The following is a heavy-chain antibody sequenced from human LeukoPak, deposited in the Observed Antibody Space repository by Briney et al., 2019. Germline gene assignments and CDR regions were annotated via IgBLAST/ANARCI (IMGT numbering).Heavy chain of an antibody. CDR1: GGSITSGNNY. D-gene: IGHD2-2*01. V-gene: IGHV4-31*11. J-gene: IGHJ5*02. Sequence: PSETLSLTCAVSGGSITSGNNYWSWIRQHPGTGPEWIGYIYYSGSTYYNPSLKSRVTISVDTSKNQFSLKLSSVTAADTAVYYCARRYCSSTSCPLGPFDPWGQGTLVTVSS. CDR2: IYYSGST. CDR3: ARRYCSSTSCPLGPFDP.